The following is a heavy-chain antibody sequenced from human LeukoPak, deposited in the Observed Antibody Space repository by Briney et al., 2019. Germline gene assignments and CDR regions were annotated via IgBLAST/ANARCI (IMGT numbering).Heavy chain of an antibody. V-gene: IGHV3-23*01. CDR2: ITSRDGTT. J-gene: IGHJ4*02. Sequence: PGGSLRLSCAASGFTFSIYAMSWVRQTPGKGLEWVSSITSRDGTTYYADSVKVRFTISTDNSENTLYLQMNSLRAEDSALYYCARDRPNYYGSDGHYYRRDGDYWGQGTLVTVSS. CDR1: GFTFSIYA. D-gene: IGHD3-22*01. CDR3: ARDRPNYYGSDGHYYRRDGDY.